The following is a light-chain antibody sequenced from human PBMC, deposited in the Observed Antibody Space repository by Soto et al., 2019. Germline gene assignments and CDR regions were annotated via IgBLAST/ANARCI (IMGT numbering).Light chain of an antibody. CDR2: DVT. J-gene: IGLJ1*01. Sequence: QSALTQPRSVSRSPGQSVTIFCTGTSSDVGGYNYVSWYQQHPGKAPKVMIYDVTKRPSGVPDRFSGSRSGNTASLTISGLQADDEADYYCCSYAGSYYVFGTGTKLTVL. CDR1: SSDVGGYNY. V-gene: IGLV2-11*01. CDR3: CSYAGSYYV.